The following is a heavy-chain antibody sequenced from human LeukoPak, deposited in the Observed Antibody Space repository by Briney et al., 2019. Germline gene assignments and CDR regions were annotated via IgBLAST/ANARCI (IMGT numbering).Heavy chain of an antibody. CDR1: GGSFSGYY. D-gene: IGHD3-16*02. CDR2: INHSGST. V-gene: IGHV4-34*01. Sequence: ASETLSLTCAVYGGSFSGYYWSWIRQPLGKGLEWIGEINHSGSTNYNPSLKSRVTISVDTSKNQFSLKLSSVTAADTAVYYCARAPKYYDYVWGGYRSPRSSTLFDYWGQGTLVTVSS. CDR3: ARAPKYYDYVWGGYRSPRSSTLFDY. J-gene: IGHJ4*02.